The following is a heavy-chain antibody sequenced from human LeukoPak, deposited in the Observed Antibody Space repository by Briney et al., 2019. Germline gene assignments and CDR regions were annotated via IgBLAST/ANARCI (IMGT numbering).Heavy chain of an antibody. D-gene: IGHD1-26*01. CDR1: GGTFSSYA. CDR2: ISAYNGNT. V-gene: IGHV1-18*01. J-gene: IGHJ3*02. Sequence: GASVKVSCKASGGTFSSYAISWVRQAPGQGLEWMGWISAYNGNTNYAQKLQGRVTMTTDTSTSTAYMELRSLRSDDTAVYYCARGNSGSSQWSLAGAFDIWGQGTMVTVSS. CDR3: ARGNSGSSQWSLAGAFDI.